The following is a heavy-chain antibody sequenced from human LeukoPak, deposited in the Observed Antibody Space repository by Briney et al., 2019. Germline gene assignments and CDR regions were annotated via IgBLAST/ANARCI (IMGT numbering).Heavy chain of an antibody. CDR2: IKQDGSET. Sequence: PGGSLRLSCAVSGFSISTYWMNWVRQAPGKGLEWVATIKQDGSETLYVDFVKGRFTISRDNAKNSLYLQMNSLRAEDTAVYYCSGGSGWLTDYWGQGTLVTVSS. D-gene: IGHD6-19*01. CDR1: GFSISTYW. J-gene: IGHJ4*02. CDR3: SGGSGWLTDY. V-gene: IGHV3-7*04.